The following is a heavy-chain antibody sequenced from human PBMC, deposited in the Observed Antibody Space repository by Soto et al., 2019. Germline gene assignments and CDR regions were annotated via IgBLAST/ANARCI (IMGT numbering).Heavy chain of an antibody. V-gene: IGHV3-21*01. CDR1: GFTFRSYS. CDR2: ISTTSSYI. CDR3: AREGDDYGDYKRAFDI. J-gene: IGHJ3*02. D-gene: IGHD4-17*01. Sequence: EVQLVESGGGLVKPGGSLRLSCEASGFTFRSYSMNWVRQAPGKGLEWVSSISTTSSYIYYGDSVKGRFTISRDNAKNSLFLQMNSLRAEDPAIYYCAREGDDYGDYKRAFDIWGQGTTVTVSS.